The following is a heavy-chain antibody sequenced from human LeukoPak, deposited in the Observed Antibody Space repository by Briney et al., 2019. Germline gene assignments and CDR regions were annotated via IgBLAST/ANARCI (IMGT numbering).Heavy chain of an antibody. V-gene: IGHV1-2*02. Sequence: ASVKVSCKASGYTFTGYYMHWVRQAPGQGPGWMGWINPNSGGTNYAQKFQGRVTMTRDTSISTAYMELSRLRSDDTAVYYCARDGEMATIRGDWFDPWGQGTLVTVSS. CDR3: ARDGEMATIRGDWFDP. J-gene: IGHJ5*02. CDR2: INPNSGGT. CDR1: GYTFTGYY. D-gene: IGHD5-24*01.